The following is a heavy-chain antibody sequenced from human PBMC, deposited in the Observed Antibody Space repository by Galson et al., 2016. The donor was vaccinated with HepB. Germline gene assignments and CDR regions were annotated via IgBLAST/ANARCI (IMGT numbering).Heavy chain of an antibody. Sequence: SLRLSCAASGFTFSSYWMHWVRLGSGKGLVWVSRINRDGGSTSYADSVKGRFTISRDNAKNTLYLQMNSLRAEDTAVYYCARGLAGIDDYWGQGTLVTVSS. CDR3: ARGLAGIDDY. D-gene: IGHD6-19*01. V-gene: IGHV3-74*01. J-gene: IGHJ4*01. CDR1: GFTFSSYW. CDR2: INRDGGST.